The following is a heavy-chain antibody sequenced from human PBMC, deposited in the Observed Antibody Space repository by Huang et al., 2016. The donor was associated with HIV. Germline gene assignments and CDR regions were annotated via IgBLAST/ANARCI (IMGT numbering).Heavy chain of an antibody. Sequence: QVQLQESGPGLVRPSETLTLRCSVSGPSVSGSYWSWIRQPPGKGLQWVGYIGTSATTVYNPSLKRRVSISLDTARSQVSLTVTSVTAADTAVYYCARMKTAIVGFLDPAEWLDPWGQGTLVSVSS. J-gene: IGHJ5*02. D-gene: IGHD3-3*02. V-gene: IGHV4-4*09. CDR3: ARMKTAIVGFLDPAEWLDP. CDR1: GPSVSGSY. CDR2: IGTSATT.